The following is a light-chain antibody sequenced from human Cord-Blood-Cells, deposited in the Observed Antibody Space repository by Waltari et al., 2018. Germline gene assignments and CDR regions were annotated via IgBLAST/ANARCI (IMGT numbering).Light chain of an antibody. CDR2: AAS. Sequence: DIQMPQSPSSVSASVGARDTITCRASQGISSWLAGYQQKPGNAPKLLIYAASSLQSGVPSRLGGSGSVTDFTLTISSLQAEDFATYCCQQASSCLFTFGPGTKVDIK. V-gene: IGKV1-12*02. CDR3: QQASSCLFT. CDR1: QGISSW. J-gene: IGKJ3*01.